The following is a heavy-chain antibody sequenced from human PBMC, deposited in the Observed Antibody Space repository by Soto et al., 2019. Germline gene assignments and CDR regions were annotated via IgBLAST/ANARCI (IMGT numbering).Heavy chain of an antibody. CDR1: GFTFSNYA. CDR2: ISGSGGST. Sequence: EVQLLESGGGLVQPGGSLRLSCAAPGFTFSNYAMNWVRQAPGKGLEWVSVISGSGGSTYYADSVKGGFTISRDNSKNTLYLQMNSLRGEDTAVYYCARRSSGWYFDYWGQGNLVNVSS. D-gene: IGHD6-19*01. V-gene: IGHV3-23*01. CDR3: ARRSSGWYFDY. J-gene: IGHJ4*02.